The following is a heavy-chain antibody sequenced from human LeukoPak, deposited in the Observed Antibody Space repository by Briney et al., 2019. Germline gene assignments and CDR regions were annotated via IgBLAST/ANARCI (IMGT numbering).Heavy chain of an antibody. CDR3: ARVLPVINWFDP. Sequence: SETLPLTCTVSGGSISSYYWGWIRQPPGKGLEWIGYIYYSGSTNYNPSLKSRVTISVDTSKNQLSLKLSSVTTADTAVYYCARVLPVINWFDPWGQGTLVTVSS. CDR1: GGSISSYY. D-gene: IGHD3-9*01. CDR2: IYYSGST. J-gene: IGHJ5*02. V-gene: IGHV4-59*01.